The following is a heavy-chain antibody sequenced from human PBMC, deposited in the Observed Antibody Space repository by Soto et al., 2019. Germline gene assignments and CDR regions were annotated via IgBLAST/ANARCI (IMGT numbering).Heavy chain of an antibody. V-gene: IGHV4-34*01. CDR3: ARDKLTGLFDY. J-gene: IGHJ4*02. CDR1: GGSFRGYY. CDR2: INHGGST. D-gene: IGHD2-8*02. Sequence: QVQLQQWGAGLLKPSETLSLTCAVYGGSFRGYYWTWIRQPPGTGLEWIGEINHGGSTNYNPAFKSRVIISVDKSKKQFSLKLTSVTAADTAVYYGARDKLTGLFDYWGQGTLVTVSS.